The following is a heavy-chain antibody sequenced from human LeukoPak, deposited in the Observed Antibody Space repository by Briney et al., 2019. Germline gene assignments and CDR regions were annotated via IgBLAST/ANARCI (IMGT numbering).Heavy chain of an antibody. Sequence: PSETLSLTCTVSGGSISSYYWSWIRQPPGKGLEWIGEINHSGSTNYNPSLKSRVTISVDTSKNQFSLKLSSVTAADTAVYYCARGPLGYCSGGSCYNWFDPWGQGTLVTVSS. CDR1: GGSISSYY. D-gene: IGHD2-15*01. V-gene: IGHV4-34*01. CDR2: INHSGST. CDR3: ARGPLGYCSGGSCYNWFDP. J-gene: IGHJ5*02.